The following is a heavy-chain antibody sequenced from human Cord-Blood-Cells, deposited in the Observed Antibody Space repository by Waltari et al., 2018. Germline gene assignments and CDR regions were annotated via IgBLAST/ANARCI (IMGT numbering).Heavy chain of an antibody. CDR3: ARSPKGRGGAAAY. CDR1: GFTVSSNY. J-gene: IGHJ4*02. Sequence: EVQLVESGGGLIQPGGSLRLSCAASGFTVSSNYMSWVRQAPGKGLEWVSVIYSGGRTYYADCVKGRFTISRDNSKNALYLQMNSLRAEDTGVYYCARSPKGRGGAAAYWGQGTLVTVSS. V-gene: IGHV3-53*01. D-gene: IGHD6-13*01. CDR2: IYSGGRT.